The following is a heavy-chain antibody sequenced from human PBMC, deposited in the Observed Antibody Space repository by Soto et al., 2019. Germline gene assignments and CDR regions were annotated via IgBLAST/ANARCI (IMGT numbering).Heavy chain of an antibody. CDR2: MSTTNAI. CDR1: GFTFTTYN. D-gene: IGHD1-26*01. Sequence: GGSLRLSCAASGFTFTTYNMNWVRQAPGTGLEWVSYMSTTNAIYYADSVRGRFTISRDNAKHLLDLQMNSLREEDTAVYYCVRDSAWAFDFWGQGTLVTVSS. V-gene: IGHV3-48*02. J-gene: IGHJ4*02. CDR3: VRDSAWAFDF.